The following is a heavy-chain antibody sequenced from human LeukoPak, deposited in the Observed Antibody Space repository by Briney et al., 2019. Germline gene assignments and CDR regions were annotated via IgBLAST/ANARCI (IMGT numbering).Heavy chain of an antibody. CDR2: ISSSGSTI. CDR3: ARDPPLSINYYDSSGSGY. D-gene: IGHD3-22*01. Sequence: PGGSLRLSCAASGFTFSDYYMNWIRQAPGKGLEWVSYISSSGSTIYYADSVKGRFTISRDNAKNSLYLQMNSLRAEDTAVYYCARDPPLSINYYDSSGSGYWGQGTLVTVSS. CDR1: GFTFSDYY. V-gene: IGHV3-11*04. J-gene: IGHJ4*02.